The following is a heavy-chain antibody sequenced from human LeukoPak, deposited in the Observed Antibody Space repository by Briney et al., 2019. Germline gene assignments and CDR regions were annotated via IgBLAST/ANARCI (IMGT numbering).Heavy chain of an antibody. CDR3: ARSVGATPLYYYYYYMDV. CDR1: GFTFSDYY. D-gene: IGHD1-26*01. CDR2: ISGSGSTI. Sequence: GGSLRLSCAASGFTFSDYYMSWIRQAPGKGLEWVSYISGSGSTIYYADSVKGRFTISRDNAKNSLYLQMNSLRAEDTAVYYCARSVGATPLYYYYYYMDVWGKGTTVTVSS. V-gene: IGHV3-11*04. J-gene: IGHJ6*03.